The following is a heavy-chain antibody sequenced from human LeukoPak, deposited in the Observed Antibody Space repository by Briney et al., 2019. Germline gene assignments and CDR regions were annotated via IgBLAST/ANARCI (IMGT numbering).Heavy chain of an antibody. CDR1: GYTLTGYY. CDR2: INPNTGAT. CDR3: ARDRVGSGWPRPYYFEV. J-gene: IGHJ4*02. D-gene: IGHD6-19*01. V-gene: IGHV1-2*02. Sequence: ASVKVSCKASGYTLTGYYLHWARQAPGQGLEWMGWINPNTGATHSAQKFQGRITMTRDTSISTAYMDLSRLRSDDTAVYYCARDRVGSGWPRPYYFEVWGQGTLVTVSS.